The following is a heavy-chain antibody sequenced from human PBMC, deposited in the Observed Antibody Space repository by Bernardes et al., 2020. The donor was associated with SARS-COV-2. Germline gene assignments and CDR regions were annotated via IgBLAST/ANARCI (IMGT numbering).Heavy chain of an antibody. D-gene: IGHD6-13*01. CDR3: AKHISTWENDAFDI. CDR1: GFTFSNYA. Sequence: GGSLRLSRAASGFTFSNYAMSWVRQAPGKGLEWVSAIDSGANTYNADSVKGRFTISRDNFRNTLYLQMSSLRAEDTAVYYCAKHISTWENDAFDIWGQGTMVTVSS. V-gene: IGHV3-23*01. CDR2: IDSGANT. J-gene: IGHJ3*02.